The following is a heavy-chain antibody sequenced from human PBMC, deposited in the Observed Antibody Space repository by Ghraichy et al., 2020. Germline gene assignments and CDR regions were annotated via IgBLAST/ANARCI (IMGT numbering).Heavy chain of an antibody. V-gene: IGHV4-34*01. CDR3: ARVYSSSYHYFDY. CDR1: GGSFSGYY. CDR2: INHSGST. Sequence: SQTLSLTCAVYGGSFSGYYWSWIRQPPGKGLEWIGEINHSGSTNYNPSLKSRVTISVDTSKNQFSLKLSSVTAADTAVYYCARVYSSSYHYFDYWGQGTLVTVSS. D-gene: IGHD6-6*01. J-gene: IGHJ4*02.